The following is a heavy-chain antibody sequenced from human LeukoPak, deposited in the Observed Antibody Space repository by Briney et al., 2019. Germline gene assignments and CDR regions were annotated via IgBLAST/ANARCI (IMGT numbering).Heavy chain of an antibody. CDR2: INHSGST. CDR1: GGSFSGYY. CDR3: ARGRRDIRFLEWLSETYYFDY. Sequence: SETLSLTCAVYGGSFSGYYWSWIRQPPGKGLEWIGEINHSGSTNYNPSLKSRVTISVDTSKNQFSLKLSSVTAADTAVYYCARGRRDIRFLEWLSETYYFDYWGQGTQVTVSS. J-gene: IGHJ4*02. V-gene: IGHV4-34*01. D-gene: IGHD3-3*01.